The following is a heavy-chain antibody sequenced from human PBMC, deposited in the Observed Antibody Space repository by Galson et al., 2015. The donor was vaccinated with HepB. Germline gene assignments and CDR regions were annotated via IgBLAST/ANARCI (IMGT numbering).Heavy chain of an antibody. CDR3: VRRSDNVDNGFDY. D-gene: IGHD1-1*01. CDR1: GLSLSTNGVG. CDR2: IYWDDDQ. Sequence: PALVKPTQTLTLTCTFSGLSLSTNGVGVGWIRRPPGEALEWVALIYWDDDQRYSPSLESRLTITKDNSKNQVVLTMTDMDPVDTATYYCVRRSDNVDNGFDYWGQGTLVTVSS. J-gene: IGHJ4*02. V-gene: IGHV2-5*02.